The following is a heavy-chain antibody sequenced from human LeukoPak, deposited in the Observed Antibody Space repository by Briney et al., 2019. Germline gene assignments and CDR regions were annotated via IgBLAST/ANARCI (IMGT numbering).Heavy chain of an antibody. V-gene: IGHV3-21*01. Sequence: GGSLRLSCAASGFTLRSYTMNWVRQAPGKGLEWVSSIGISSNKIYYADSVKGRFIISRDNAKNSVYLQMNSLRAEDTAVYYCASRRDFDYWGQGTLVTVSS. CDR2: IGISSNKI. CDR1: GFTLRSYT. CDR3: ASRRDFDY. J-gene: IGHJ4*02.